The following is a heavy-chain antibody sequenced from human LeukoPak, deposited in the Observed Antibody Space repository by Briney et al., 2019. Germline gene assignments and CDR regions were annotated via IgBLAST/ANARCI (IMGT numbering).Heavy chain of an antibody. Sequence: GGSLRLSCAASGFTVSSNYMSWVRQAPGKGLEWVSVIYSGGSTYYADSVKGRFTISRDNSKNTLYLQMNSLRAEDTAVYYCARGRRDSSGYSPKPYYFDYWGQGTLVTVSS. J-gene: IGHJ4*02. V-gene: IGHV3-53*01. CDR2: IYSGGST. CDR3: ARGRRDSSGYSPKPYYFDY. CDR1: GFTVSSNY. D-gene: IGHD3-22*01.